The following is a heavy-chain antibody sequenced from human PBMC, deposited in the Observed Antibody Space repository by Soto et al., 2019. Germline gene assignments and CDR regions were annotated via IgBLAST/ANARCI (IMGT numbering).Heavy chain of an antibody. CDR3: AHSLTPNWGSRGAFDY. CDR2: IYWDDDK. CDR1: GFSLSTSGVG. D-gene: IGHD7-27*01. J-gene: IGHJ4*02. Sequence: QITLKESGPTLVKPTQTLTLTCTFSGFSLSTSGVGVGWIRQPPGKALEWLALIYWDDDKRYSPSLKSRLTITKHTSKTQLVLTMTTMDPVDTATYYCAHSLTPNWGSRGAFDYWGQGTLVTVSS. V-gene: IGHV2-5*02.